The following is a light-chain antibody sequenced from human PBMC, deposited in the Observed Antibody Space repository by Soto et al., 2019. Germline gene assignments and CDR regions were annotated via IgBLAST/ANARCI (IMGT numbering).Light chain of an antibody. CDR1: QAINRY. J-gene: IGKJ5*01. V-gene: IGKV1-39*01. Sequence: DIQVAQSPSSLSASVGDRVTLTCRTSQAINRYLNWYQQTPGRAPKVLIYAASILHSGVPPRFSGSGVGTYFTLTINGLQPEDFTAYYCQQTYDTPITFGQGTRLEIK. CDR2: AAS. CDR3: QQTYDTPIT.